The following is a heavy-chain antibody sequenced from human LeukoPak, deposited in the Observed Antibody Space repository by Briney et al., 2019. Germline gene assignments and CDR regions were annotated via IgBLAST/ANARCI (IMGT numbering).Heavy chain of an antibody. CDR3: ARGLNNRKSGRRFDVFEI. Sequence: SETLSLTCTVSGGSISSYYWSWLRQPPGKGLEWIGYVYYSGSTNYNPSLKSRVTISADTSKNQFSLRLTSVTAADTAVYYCARGLNNRKSGRRFDVFEIWGQGTMVTVSS. J-gene: IGHJ3*02. CDR2: VYYSGST. V-gene: IGHV4-59*01. CDR1: GGSISSYY. D-gene: IGHD1-14*01.